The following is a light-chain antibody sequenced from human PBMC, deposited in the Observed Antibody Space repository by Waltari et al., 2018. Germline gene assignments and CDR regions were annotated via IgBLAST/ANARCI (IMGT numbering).Light chain of an antibody. CDR2: EVT. V-gene: IGLV2-8*01. CDR3: SSYAGSNNYWV. Sequence: QSALTQPPSASGSPGQSVTISCPGTRSDVGGYNYVSWYQQYPGRAPKLMIYEVTKRPSGVPDRFSGSKSGNTASLTVSGLQADDEADYYCSSYAGSNNYWVFGGGTTLTVL. J-gene: IGLJ3*02. CDR1: RSDVGGYNY.